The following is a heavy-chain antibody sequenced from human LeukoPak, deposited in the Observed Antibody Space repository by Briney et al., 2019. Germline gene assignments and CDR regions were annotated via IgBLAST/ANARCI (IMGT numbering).Heavy chain of an antibody. J-gene: IGHJ4*02. V-gene: IGHV1-46*01. D-gene: IGHD2-15*01. Sequence: ASVKVSCKASGYTFTSYYMHWVRQAPGQGLEWMGIINPSGGSTSYAQKFQGRVTMTRDTSTSTVYMELSSLRSEDTAVYYCARDPWRYCSGGSCEGLDYWGQGTLVTVSS. CDR1: GYTFTSYY. CDR3: ARDPWRYCSGGSCEGLDY. CDR2: INPSGGST.